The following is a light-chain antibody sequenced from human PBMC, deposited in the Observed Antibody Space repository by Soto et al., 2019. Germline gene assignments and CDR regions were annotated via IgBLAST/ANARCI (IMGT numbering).Light chain of an antibody. CDR3: QQYDDLPFT. CDR1: QNIRTY. V-gene: IGKV1-33*01. CDR2: DAS. Sequence: DIQMTQSPSSLSASVGDRVTITCQASQNIRTYLNWYQQKPGQAPKLLIDDASNLGTGVPSRFSGSKCGTDFTFTISSLQPEDIATYYCQQYDDLPFTFGPGTKVDIK. J-gene: IGKJ3*01.